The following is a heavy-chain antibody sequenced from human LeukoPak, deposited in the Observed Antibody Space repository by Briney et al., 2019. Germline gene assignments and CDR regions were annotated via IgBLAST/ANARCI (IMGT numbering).Heavy chain of an antibody. CDR2: IKSKTDGGTT. J-gene: IGHJ5*02. Sequence: GGSLRLSCAASGFTFSNAWMSWVRQAPGKGLEWVGRIKSKTDGGTTDYAAPVKGRFTISRDDSKNTLYLQMNSLKTEDTAVYYCTTSNGDYDDDNWFDPWGQGTLVTVSP. V-gene: IGHV3-15*01. CDR3: TTSNGDYDDDNWFDP. CDR1: GFTFSNAW. D-gene: IGHD4-17*01.